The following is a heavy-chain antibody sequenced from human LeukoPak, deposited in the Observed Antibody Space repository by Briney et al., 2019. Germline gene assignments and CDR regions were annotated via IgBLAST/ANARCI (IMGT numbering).Heavy chain of an antibody. CDR1: ESTFNTYA. J-gene: IGHJ4*02. D-gene: IGHD7-27*01. V-gene: IGHV3-23*01. Sequence: GGSLRLSCAASESTFNTYAMNWVRQAPGKGLEWVSAISGSGDSTYSTDSVKGRFTISRDNSKNTLYLQMNSLRAEDTAVYYCAKKVPANWGSYFDYWGQGTLVTVSS. CDR2: ISGSGDST. CDR3: AKKVPANWGSYFDY.